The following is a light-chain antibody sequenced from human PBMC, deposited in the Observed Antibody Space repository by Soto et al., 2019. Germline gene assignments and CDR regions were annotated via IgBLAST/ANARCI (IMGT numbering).Light chain of an antibody. J-gene: IGKJ1*01. Sequence: EIVLTHSPGARSLSPGEGATLSCRASQSVSSYLAWYQQKPGQAPRLLIYDASNRATGIPARFSGSGSGKDFTLTISSLEPEDFAVYYCQQRSNWPTFGQGTKVDIK. CDR3: QQRSNWPT. CDR1: QSVSSY. CDR2: DAS. V-gene: IGKV3-11*01.